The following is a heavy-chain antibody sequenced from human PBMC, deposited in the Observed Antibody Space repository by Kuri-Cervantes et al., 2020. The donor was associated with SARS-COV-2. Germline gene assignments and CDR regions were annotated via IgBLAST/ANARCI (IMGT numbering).Heavy chain of an antibody. D-gene: IGHD2-15*01. V-gene: IGHV1-69*06. CDR2: IIPIFGTA. CDR1: GGTFSSYA. J-gene: IGHJ4*02. Sequence: SVKVSCKASGGTFSSYAISWVRQAPGQGLEWMGGIIPIFGTANYAQKFQGRVTITADKSTSTAYMELSSLRSEDTAVYYCATETGYCSGGSCYPFDYWGQGTLVTVSS. CDR3: ATETGYCSGGSCYPFDY.